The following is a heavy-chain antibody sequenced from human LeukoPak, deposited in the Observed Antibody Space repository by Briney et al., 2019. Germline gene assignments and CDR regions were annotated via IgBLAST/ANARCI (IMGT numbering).Heavy chain of an antibody. D-gene: IGHD2-2*02. CDR1: GGSISTYY. J-gene: IGHJ4*02. Sequence: SETLSLTCTVSGGSISTYYWSWVRQPPGQGLEWIGYVYYSGNTNYNPSLKSRVIISVDTSKNQFSLKLSSVTAADTAVYYCARGRGNCSSTSCYTFDYWGQGTLVTFPS. CDR3: ARGRGNCSSTSCYTFDY. V-gene: IGHV4-59*12. CDR2: VYYSGNT.